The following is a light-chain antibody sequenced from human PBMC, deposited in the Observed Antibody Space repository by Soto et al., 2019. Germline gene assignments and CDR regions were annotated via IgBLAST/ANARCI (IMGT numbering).Light chain of an antibody. CDR3: GTWDSSLSAGYV. V-gene: IGLV1-51*01. CDR1: SSNIGNNY. Sequence: QSVLTQPPSVSAAPGQKVTISCSGSSSNIGNNYVSWYQQLPGTAPKPLTYDNNKRPSGIPDRFSGSKSGTSATLGITGLQAGDEADYYCGTWDSSLSAGYVFGTGTKLTVL. J-gene: IGLJ1*01. CDR2: DNN.